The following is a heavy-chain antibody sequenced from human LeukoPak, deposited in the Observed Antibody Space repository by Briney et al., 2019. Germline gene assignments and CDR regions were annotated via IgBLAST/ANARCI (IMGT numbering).Heavy chain of an antibody. CDR2: VYYTGDT. D-gene: IGHD6-13*01. V-gene: IGHV4-39*07. CDR1: GGSISSSSY. J-gene: IGHJ5*02. Sequence: SETLPLTCTVSGGSISSSSYWGWIRQPPGKGLEWIGRVYYTGDTDYNPSLKSRVTVSLDMSKNQFSLKLNSVTAADTALYYCARAYSSSWYWNWFDPWGQGTLVTVSS. CDR3: ARAYSSSWYWNWFDP.